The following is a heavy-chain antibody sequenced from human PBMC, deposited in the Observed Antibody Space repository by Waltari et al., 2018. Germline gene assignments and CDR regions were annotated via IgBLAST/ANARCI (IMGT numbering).Heavy chain of an antibody. D-gene: IGHD3-16*01. CDR1: GGSISSSSYY. CDR3: GRTVVGANLGDAFDI. Sequence: QLQLQESGPGLVKPSETLSLTCTVSGGSISSSSYYWGWIRQPPGKGLEWIGSIYYSWSTYYHPSPKSRVTISVDTSKNQFSLKLSSVTGAETAVYYCGRTVVGANLGDAFDIWGQGTMVTVSS. CDR2: IYYSWST. V-gene: IGHV4-39*01. J-gene: IGHJ3*02.